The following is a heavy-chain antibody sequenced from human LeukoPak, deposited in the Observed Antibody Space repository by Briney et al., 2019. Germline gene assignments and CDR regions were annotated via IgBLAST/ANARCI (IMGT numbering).Heavy chain of an antibody. CDR3: TRAPYDILTGYDSFDY. D-gene: IGHD3-9*01. V-gene: IGHV3-49*04. Sequence: GGSLRLSCTTSGFTFGDYAMSWVRQAPGKGQEWVGFIRSKTYGGTTEYAASVKGRFTISRDDSKSIAYLQMNSLKTEDTAVYYCTRAPYDILTGYDSFDYWGQGTLVTVSS. CDR2: IRSKTYGGTT. J-gene: IGHJ4*02. CDR1: GFTFGDYA.